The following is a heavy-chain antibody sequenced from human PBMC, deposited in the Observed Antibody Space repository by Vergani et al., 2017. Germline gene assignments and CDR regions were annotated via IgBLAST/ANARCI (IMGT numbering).Heavy chain of an antibody. CDR1: GFTFSSYS. CDR3: ARDRKIAAAGTGWFDP. CDR2: ISSSSSYI. D-gene: IGHD6-13*01. Sequence: EVQLVESGGGLVKPGGSLRLSCAASGFTFSSYSMNWVRQAPGKGLEWVSSISSSSSYIYYADSVKGRFTISRDNAKNSLYLQMYSLRAEDTAVYYCARDRKIAAAGTGWFDPWGQGTLVTVSS. V-gene: IGHV3-21*01. J-gene: IGHJ5*02.